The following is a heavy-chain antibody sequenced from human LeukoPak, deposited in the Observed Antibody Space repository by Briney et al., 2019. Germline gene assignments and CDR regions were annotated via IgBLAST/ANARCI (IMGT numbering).Heavy chain of an antibody. CDR2: INAGNGNT. D-gene: IGHD3-9*01. J-gene: IGHJ4*02. CDR3: ARERVLRYFDWLPFDY. V-gene: IGHV1-3*01. CDR1: GYTFTSYT. Sequence: ASVKVSCKASGYTFTSYTMHWGRHAPGQRLEWMGWINAGNGNTKYSQKFQGRVTITRDTSASTAYMELSSLRSEDTAVYYCARERVLRYFDWLPFDYWGQGTLVTVSS.